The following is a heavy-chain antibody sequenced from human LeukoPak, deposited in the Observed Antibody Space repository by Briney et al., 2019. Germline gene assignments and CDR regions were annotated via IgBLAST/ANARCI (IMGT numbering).Heavy chain of an antibody. CDR2: IYYSGST. Sequence: PSETLSLTCTVSGGSISSSSYYWGWIRQPPGKGLEWIGSIYYSGSTYYNPSLKSRVTISVDTSKNQFSLKLSSVTAADTAVYYCARGWWELPNFDYWGQGTLVTVSS. V-gene: IGHV4-39*01. CDR1: GGSISSSSYY. J-gene: IGHJ4*02. D-gene: IGHD1-26*01. CDR3: ARGWWELPNFDY.